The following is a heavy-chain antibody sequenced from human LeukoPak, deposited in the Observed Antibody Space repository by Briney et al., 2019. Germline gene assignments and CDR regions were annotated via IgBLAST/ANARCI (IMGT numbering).Heavy chain of an antibody. V-gene: IGHV3-30*04. CDR2: ISYDGANK. CDR3: ARDGGSAWFFRY. J-gene: IGHJ4*02. CDR1: GFTFSNNT. D-gene: IGHD6-19*01. Sequence: PGGSLRLSCAASGFTFSNNTMHWVRQAPGKGLEWLAAISYDGANKYYADSVKGRFTISRDNSKNTLYLQMNSLRAEDTAVYYCARDGGSAWFFRYWGQGTLVTVSS.